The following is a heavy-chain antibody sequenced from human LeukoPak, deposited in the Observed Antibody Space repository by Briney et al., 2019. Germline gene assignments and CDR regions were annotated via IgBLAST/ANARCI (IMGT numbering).Heavy chain of an antibody. D-gene: IGHD3-10*01. V-gene: IGHV3-23*01. Sequence: GGTLRLSCAASGFTFSSYGMTWVRQAPGKGLEWVSVISSSGGSTYYADSVKGRFTISRDNSKNTLYPQMNSLRAEDTAVYYCAKGDGSGSYIVRGFDYWGQGTLVTVSS. CDR3: AKGDGSGSYIVRGFDY. CDR2: ISSSGGST. CDR1: GFTFSSYG. J-gene: IGHJ4*02.